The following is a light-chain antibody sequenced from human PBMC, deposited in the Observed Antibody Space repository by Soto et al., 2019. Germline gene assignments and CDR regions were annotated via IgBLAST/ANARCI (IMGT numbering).Light chain of an antibody. Sequence: EIVLTRSPVTLSLSPGERATLSCRASQSVSSSYLAWYQQKPGQAPRLLIYGASSRATGIPDRFSGSGSGTDFTLTISRLEPEDFAVYYCQQYGSSLWTFGQGTKVDIK. CDR1: QSVSSSY. V-gene: IGKV3-20*01. J-gene: IGKJ1*01. CDR3: QQYGSSLWT. CDR2: GAS.